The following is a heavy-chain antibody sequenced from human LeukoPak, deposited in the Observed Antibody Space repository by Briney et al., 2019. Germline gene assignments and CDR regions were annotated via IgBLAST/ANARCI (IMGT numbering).Heavy chain of an antibody. CDR3: CFGRPKLPSSSWYYFDH. Sequence: ASVKVSCKASGGTFSSYAISWVRQAPGQGLEWMGGIIPIFGTANYAQKFQGRVTITADKSTSTAYMELSSLRSEDTAVYYCCFGRPKLPSSSWYYFDHWGQGTLVTVSS. V-gene: IGHV1-69*06. CDR2: IIPIFGTA. D-gene: IGHD6-13*01. CDR1: GGTFSSYA. J-gene: IGHJ4*02.